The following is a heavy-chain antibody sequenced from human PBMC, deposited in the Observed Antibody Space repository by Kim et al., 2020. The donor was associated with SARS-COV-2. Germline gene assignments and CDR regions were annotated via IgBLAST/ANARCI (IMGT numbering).Heavy chain of an antibody. V-gene: IGHV4-59*01. J-gene: IGHJ4*02. D-gene: IGHD5-18*01. CDR3: AREIQLGFDS. CDR2: ISYSGST. CDR1: GGSISSYD. Sequence: SETLSLTCTVSGGSISSYDWNWIRQPPGKGLEWIGYISYSGSTNYNPSLKSRVTISADTSKNQFSLKLNSVTAADTAIYYCAREIQLGFDSWGQGTLVTVSS.